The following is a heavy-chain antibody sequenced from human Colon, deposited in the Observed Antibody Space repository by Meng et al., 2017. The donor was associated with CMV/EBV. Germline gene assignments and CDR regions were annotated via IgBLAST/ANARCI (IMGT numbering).Heavy chain of an antibody. V-gene: IGHV3-23*01. J-gene: IGHJ4*02. CDR1: GFTFSSYA. CDR3: AKGWGGTVGGWNFDY. Sequence: ESLKLSCAASGFTFSSYAMSWVRQAPGKGLEWVSAISGGGGNKYYADSVKGRFTISRDNSKNTLYLQMNSLRAEDTAVYYCAKGWGGTVGGWNFDYWGQGTLVTVSS. CDR2: ISGGGGNK. D-gene: IGHD3-16*01.